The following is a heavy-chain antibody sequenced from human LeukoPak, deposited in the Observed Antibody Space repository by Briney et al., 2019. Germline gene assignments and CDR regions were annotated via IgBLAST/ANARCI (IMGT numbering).Heavy chain of an antibody. V-gene: IGHV1-18*01. Sequence: NTNYAQKLQGRVTMTADPFTDTAYMELRSLRSDDTAVYYCARGDFDFDSWGQGTLVTVS. CDR3: ARGDFDFDS. J-gene: IGHJ4*02. D-gene: IGHD2-21*01. CDR2: NT.